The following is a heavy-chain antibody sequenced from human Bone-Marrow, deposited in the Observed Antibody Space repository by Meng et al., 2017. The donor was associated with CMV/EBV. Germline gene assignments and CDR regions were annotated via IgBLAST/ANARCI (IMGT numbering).Heavy chain of an antibody. D-gene: IGHD6-19*01. Sequence: SETLSLTCTVSGGSISSYYWSWIRQPPGKGLEWIGEINHSGSTNYNPSLKSRVTISVDTSKNQFSLKLSSVTAADTAVYYCARGWSGWYSYWGQGTLVTVSS. V-gene: IGHV4-34*01. CDR3: ARGWSGWYSY. J-gene: IGHJ4*02. CDR1: GGSISSYY. CDR2: INHSGST.